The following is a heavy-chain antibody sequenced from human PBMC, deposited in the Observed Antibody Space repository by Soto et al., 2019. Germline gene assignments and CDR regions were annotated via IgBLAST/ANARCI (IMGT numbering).Heavy chain of an antibody. Sequence: PSETLSLTCTVSGGSISRYYWNWIRQPPGKGLEWIGYIYYSGSTNYNPSLKSRVTISVDTSKNQFSLKLSSVTAADTAVYYCARDPGSGSYYGWFDPWGQGTLGTVSS. CDR2: IYYSGST. J-gene: IGHJ5*02. V-gene: IGHV4-59*01. CDR3: ARDPGSGSYYGWFDP. D-gene: IGHD3-10*01. CDR1: GGSISRYY.